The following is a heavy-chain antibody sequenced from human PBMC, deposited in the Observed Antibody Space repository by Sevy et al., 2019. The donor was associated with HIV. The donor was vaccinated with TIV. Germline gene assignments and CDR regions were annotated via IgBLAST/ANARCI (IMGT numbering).Heavy chain of an antibody. V-gene: IGHV5-51*01. D-gene: IGHD4-17*01. CDR3: ARPYGDYADYYFDY. J-gene: IGHJ4*02. CDR1: GYSFTTYW. CDR2: IYPGDSDT. Sequence: GESLKISCKGSGYSFTTYWIGWVRQMPGKGLEWMGFIYPGDSDTRYSPSFQGQVTISADKSISTAYLQWSSLKPSDTAMYYCARPYGDYADYYFDYWGQGALVTVSS.